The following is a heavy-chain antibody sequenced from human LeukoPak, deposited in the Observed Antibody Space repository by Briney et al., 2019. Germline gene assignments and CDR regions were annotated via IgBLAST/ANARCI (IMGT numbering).Heavy chain of an antibody. CDR3: AKDTASSWWYFDL. V-gene: IGHV3-23*01. CDR2: IGGSGSTT. J-gene: IGHJ2*01. CDR1: GFTFSNYA. Sequence: GGSLRLSCAASGFTFSNYAMSWVRQAPGKGLEWVSAIGGSGSTTYYADSVKGQFTISRDNSKNTLYLQMNSLRAEDTAVYYCAKDTASSWWYFDLWGRGTLVTVSS. D-gene: IGHD5-18*01.